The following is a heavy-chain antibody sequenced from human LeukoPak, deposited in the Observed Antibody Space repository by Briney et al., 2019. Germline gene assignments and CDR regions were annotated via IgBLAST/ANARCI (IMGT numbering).Heavy chain of an antibody. CDR1: GAYMSNYY. J-gene: IGHJ3*01. D-gene: IGHD3-22*01. CDR3: ANLSSGAGFDV. CDR2: LHASEST. V-gene: IGHV4-4*07. Sequence: SETLSLTCSVSGAYMSNYYWTWVRQSAAQGLEWIGRLHASESTIYNPSLKSRVTMSLDTSKDRLSLTLTSVTAADSAMYYCANLSSGAGFDVWGQGTVVTVSS.